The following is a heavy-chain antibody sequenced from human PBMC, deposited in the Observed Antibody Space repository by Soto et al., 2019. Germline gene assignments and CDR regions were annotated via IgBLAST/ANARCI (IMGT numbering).Heavy chain of an antibody. CDR2: IYYSGST. J-gene: IGHJ4*02. V-gene: IGHV4-30-4*01. Sequence: PSETLSLTCTVSCGSISSGDYYWGWIRQPPGKGLEWIGYIYYSGSTYYNPSLKSRVTISVDTSKNQFSLKLSSVTAADTAVYYCARAYCSGDSCHPGNYYFDCWGQGTLVTVSS. CDR1: CGSISSGDYY. D-gene: IGHD2-15*01. CDR3: ARAYCSGDSCHPGNYYFDC.